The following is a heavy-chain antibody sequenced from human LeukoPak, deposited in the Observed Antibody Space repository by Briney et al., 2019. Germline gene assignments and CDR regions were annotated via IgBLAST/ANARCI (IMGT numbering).Heavy chain of an antibody. CDR1: GLSLSTSGVG. J-gene: IGHJ4*02. D-gene: IGHD3-10*01. Sequence: SGPTLVKPTQTLTLTCTFSGLSLSTSGVGVGWIRQPPGKALEWLALIYWDDDKRYSPSLKSRLTITKDTSKNQVVLTMTNMDPVDTATYYCAHRRITMVRGVIGFDYWGQGTLVTVSS. V-gene: IGHV2-5*02. CDR2: IYWDDDK. CDR3: AHRRITMVRGVIGFDY.